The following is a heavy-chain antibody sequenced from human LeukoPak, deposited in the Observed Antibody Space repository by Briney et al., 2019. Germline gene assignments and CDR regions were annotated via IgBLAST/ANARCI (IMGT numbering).Heavy chain of an antibody. Sequence: GGSLRLSCAASGFTFSSYGMHWVRQAPGKGLEWVAFIRYDGSNKYYADSVKGRFTISRDNSKNTLYPQMNSLRVEDTAVYYCARCTTGRTFGSLREIKRSREIDYWGQGTLVTVSS. CDR2: IRYDGSNK. D-gene: IGHD1-1*01. V-gene: IGHV3-30*02. CDR3: ARCTTGRTFGSLREIKRSREIDY. CDR1: GFTFSSYG. J-gene: IGHJ4*02.